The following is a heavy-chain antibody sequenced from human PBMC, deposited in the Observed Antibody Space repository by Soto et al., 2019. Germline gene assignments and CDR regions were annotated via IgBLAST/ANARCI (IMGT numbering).Heavy chain of an antibody. J-gene: IGHJ5*02. D-gene: IGHD5-12*01. CDR1: GGTFSSHA. CDR3: ARGPAYEVYFDL. Sequence: QVQLVQSGAEVKKPGSSVKVSCKASGGTFSSHAVSWLRQAPGQGIEWMGGTILPFGTPNYAQKVQGRLTISADEEMTTVYMELSSLRSEDTAVYYCARGPAYEVYFDLWGQAILVSVSS. CDR2: TILPFGTP. V-gene: IGHV1-69*12.